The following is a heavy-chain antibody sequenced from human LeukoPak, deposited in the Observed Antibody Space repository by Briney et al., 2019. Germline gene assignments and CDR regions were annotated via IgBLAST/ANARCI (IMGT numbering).Heavy chain of an antibody. CDR2: IHSNENIK. J-gene: IGHJ6*03. V-gene: IGHV3-30*02. D-gene: IGHD3-9*01. Sequence: GGSLRLSCAASGFTFSNYGVHWVRQAPGKGLEWVAFIHSNENIKWYADSVKGRFTISRDNAKNSLYLQMNSLRAEDTAVYYCARESRGYDILTGKYHRGYYSYYMDVWGKGTTVTVSS. CDR1: GFTFSNYG. CDR3: ARESRGYDILTGKYHRGYYSYYMDV.